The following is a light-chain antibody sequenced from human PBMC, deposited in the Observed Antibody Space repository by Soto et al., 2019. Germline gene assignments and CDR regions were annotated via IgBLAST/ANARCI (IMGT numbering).Light chain of an antibody. J-gene: IGKJ1*01. CDR1: QRIDFN. Sequence: EIAITRAAPRHSVAPGESAIVSCRASQRIDFNLAWYQQKPGQAPRLLIYGASSRATGIPARFSGSGSVTDFTLTISSLARADFAVYYCQQYGSSPTFGQGTKVDIK. CDR2: GAS. CDR3: QQYGSSPT. V-gene: IGKV3D-15*02.